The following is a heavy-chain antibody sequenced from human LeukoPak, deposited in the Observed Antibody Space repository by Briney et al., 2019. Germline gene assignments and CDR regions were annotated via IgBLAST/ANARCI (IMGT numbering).Heavy chain of an antibody. D-gene: IGHD6-6*01. J-gene: IGHJ6*03. CDR3: ARGRSSSSPYYYYMDV. CDR2: INHSGST. Sequence: SETLSLTCAVYGGSFSGYYWSWIRQPPGKGLEWIGEINHSGSTNYNPSLKSRVTISVDTSKNQFSLKLSSVTAADTAVYYCARGRSSSSPYYYYMDVWGKGTTVTVSS. V-gene: IGHV4-34*01. CDR1: GGSFSGYY.